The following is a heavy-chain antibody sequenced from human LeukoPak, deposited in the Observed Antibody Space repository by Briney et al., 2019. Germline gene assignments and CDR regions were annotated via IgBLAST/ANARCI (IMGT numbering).Heavy chain of an antibody. CDR1: GGSVSSVSYY. D-gene: IGHD4-23*01. Sequence: PSETLSLTCTVSGGSVSSVSYYWSWIRQPPGKGLEWIGYIFYSGSTNYNPSLKSRVTISVDTSKNQFSLKLSRLRSDDTAVYFCAREGMDYGGNSVFVLWGQGTLVTVSS. CDR3: AREGMDYGGNSVFVL. J-gene: IGHJ4*02. CDR2: IFYSGST. V-gene: IGHV4-61*01.